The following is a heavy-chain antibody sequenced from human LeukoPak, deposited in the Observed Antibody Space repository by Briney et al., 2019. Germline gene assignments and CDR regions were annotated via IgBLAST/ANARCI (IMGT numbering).Heavy chain of an antibody. CDR1: GFTFDDYV. D-gene: IGHD6-13*01. CDR2: ISWNGASV. J-gene: IGHJ6*02. CDR3: AKDVTKGSSWYYGMDA. Sequence: GRSLRLSCKASGFTFDDYVMHWVRQAPGKGLEWVSGISWNGASVAYADSVRGRFTMSRDNAKNSLYLQMNNLRDEDTALYYCAKDVTKGSSWYYGMDAWGQGTTVTIFS. V-gene: IGHV3-9*01.